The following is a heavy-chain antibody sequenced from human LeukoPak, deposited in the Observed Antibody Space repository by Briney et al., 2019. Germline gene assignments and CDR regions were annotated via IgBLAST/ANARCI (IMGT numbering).Heavy chain of an antibody. CDR1: GGSIRSRSYY. CDR3: ARAILDYGGQSDSFDH. V-gene: IGHV4-39*07. Sequence: TSETLSLTCTVSGGSIRSRSYYWGWIRQPPGKGLEWIGSIYYSGSTYFNPSLKSRVTIVDTSKNQFSLKLSSVTAADTAVYYCARAILDYGGQSDSFDHWGQGTLVTVSS. D-gene: IGHD4-23*01. CDR2: IYYSGST. J-gene: IGHJ4*02.